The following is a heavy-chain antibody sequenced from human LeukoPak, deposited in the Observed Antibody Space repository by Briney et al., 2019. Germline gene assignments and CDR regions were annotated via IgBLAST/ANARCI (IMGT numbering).Heavy chain of an antibody. CDR1: DTLTDDQ. J-gene: IGHJ6*02. CDR2: INPSNGDP. Sequence: ASVKVSCKGDTLTDDQVHWVLQAPGQGLEWMGWINPSNGDPHYAEKFQGRVTMTRDTSLSMAYMELNSLRSDDTAVYYCATMRGFRPPSYVFLMDVWGQGTTVTVSS. D-gene: IGHD3-10*02. V-gene: IGHV1-2*02. CDR3: ATMRGFRPPSYVFLMDV.